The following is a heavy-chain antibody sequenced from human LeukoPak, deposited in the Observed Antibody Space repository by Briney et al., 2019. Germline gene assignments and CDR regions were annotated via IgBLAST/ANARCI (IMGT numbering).Heavy chain of an antibody. J-gene: IGHJ4*02. D-gene: IGHD2-2*01. CDR1: GGTFSSYA. CDR3: ASYSSGCSSTSCPKEIHY. V-gene: IGHV1-69*01. CDR2: IIPIFGTA. Sequence: ASVKVSCKASGGTFSSYAISWVRQAPGQGLEWMGGIIPIFGTANYTQKFQGRVTITADESTSTAYMELSSLRSEDTAVYYCASYSSGCSSTSCPKEIHYWGQGTLVTVSS.